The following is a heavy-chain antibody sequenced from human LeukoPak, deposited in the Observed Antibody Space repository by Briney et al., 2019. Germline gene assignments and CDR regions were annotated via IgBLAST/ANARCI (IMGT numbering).Heavy chain of an antibody. Sequence: GGSLRLSCAAPGFTFSSYAMHWVRQAPGKGLEWVAVISYDGSNKYYADSVKGRFTISRDNSKNTLYLQMNSLRAEDTAVYYCASHYDTSGYHYFDFRGQGTLVTVSS. CDR2: ISYDGSNK. J-gene: IGHJ4*02. CDR3: ASHYDTSGYHYFDF. V-gene: IGHV3-30-3*01. D-gene: IGHD3-22*01. CDR1: GFTFSSYA.